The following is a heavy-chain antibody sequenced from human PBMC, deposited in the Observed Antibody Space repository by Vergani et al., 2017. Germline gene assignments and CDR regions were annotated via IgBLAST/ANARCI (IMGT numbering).Heavy chain of an antibody. V-gene: IGHV4-34*01. CDR1: GGSFSGYY. Sequence: QVQLQQWGAGLLKPSETLSLTCAVYGGSFSGYYWSWIRQPPGKGLEWIGEINHSGSTNYNPSLKSRVTISVDTSKNQFSLKLSSVTAADTAVYYCAGENVIVGAKSDAFDIWGQGTMVTVSS. CDR3: AGENVIVGAKSDAFDI. CDR2: INHSGST. D-gene: IGHD1-26*01. J-gene: IGHJ3*02.